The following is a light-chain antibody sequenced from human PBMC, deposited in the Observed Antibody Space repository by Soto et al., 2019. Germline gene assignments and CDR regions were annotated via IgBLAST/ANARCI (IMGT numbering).Light chain of an antibody. CDR1: SSDVGGYKY. CDR3: SSYTSSSTLVV. V-gene: IGLV2-14*01. Sequence: QSALTQPASVSGSPGQSITISCSGTSSDVGGYKYVSWHQQHPGKAPKLMIYDVSNRPSGVSNRFSGSKSGNTASLTISGLQAEDEADYYCSSYTSSSTLVVFGGGTKVTVL. CDR2: DVS. J-gene: IGLJ2*01.